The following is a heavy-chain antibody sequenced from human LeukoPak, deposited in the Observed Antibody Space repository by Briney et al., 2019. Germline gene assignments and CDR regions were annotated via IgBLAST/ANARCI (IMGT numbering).Heavy chain of an antibody. D-gene: IGHD4-23*01. CDR2: IIPIFGTT. V-gene: IGHV1-69*06. J-gene: IGHJ4*02. CDR1: GGTFSSYA. CDR3: ARGFYGGNIQFDY. Sequence: SVKVSCKASGGTFSSYAISWVRQAPAQGLEWMGGIIPIFGTTNYAQKFQDRVTITADKSTSTAYMELSSLRSEDTAVYYCARGFYGGNIQFDYWGQGTRVTVSS.